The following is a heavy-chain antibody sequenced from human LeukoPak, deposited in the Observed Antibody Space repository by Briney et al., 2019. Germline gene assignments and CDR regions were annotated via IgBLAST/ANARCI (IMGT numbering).Heavy chain of an antibody. CDR1: GGSISSSSYY. Sequence: SETLSLTCTVSGGSISSSSYYWGWIRQPPGKGLEWLGSIYYSGSTYYNPSLKSRVTISVDTSKNQFSLKLSSVTAADTAVYYCARDCSGGTCHFGAFDIWGQGTMVTVSS. D-gene: IGHD2-15*01. CDR2: IYYSGST. J-gene: IGHJ3*02. V-gene: IGHV4-39*07. CDR3: ARDCSGGTCHFGAFDI.